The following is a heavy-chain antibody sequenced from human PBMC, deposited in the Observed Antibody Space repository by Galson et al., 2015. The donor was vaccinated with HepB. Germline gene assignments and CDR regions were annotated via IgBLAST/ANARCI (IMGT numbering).Heavy chain of an antibody. CDR2: IRSDGSNN. V-gene: IGHV3-30*02. J-gene: IGHJ4*02. CDR3: ARDLWDY. Sequence: SLRLSCAASGFTFSNSDMHWVRQAPGKGLEWVASIRSDGSNNYYAVSVRGRFTISRDNSKNTLYLQMDSLRAEDTSVYYCARDLWDYWGQGTLVTVSS. CDR1: GFTFSNSD.